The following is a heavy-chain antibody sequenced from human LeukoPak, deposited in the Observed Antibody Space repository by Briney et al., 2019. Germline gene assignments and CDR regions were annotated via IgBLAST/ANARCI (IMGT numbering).Heavy chain of an antibody. Sequence: RASVKVSCKASGYTFTSYAMHWVRQAPGQRLEWMGWINAGNGNTKYSQEFQGRVTITADKSTSTAYMELSSLRSEDTAVYYCARDPAAMAPGSLDYWGQGTLVTVSS. V-gene: IGHV1-3*03. CDR3: ARDPAAMAPGSLDY. D-gene: IGHD5-18*01. J-gene: IGHJ4*02. CDR1: GYTFTSYA. CDR2: INAGNGNT.